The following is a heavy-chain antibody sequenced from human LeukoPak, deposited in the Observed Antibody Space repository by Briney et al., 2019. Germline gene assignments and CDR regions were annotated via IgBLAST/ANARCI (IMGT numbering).Heavy chain of an antibody. D-gene: IGHD3-3*01. CDR1: GGSISRYY. CDR2: IYYSGST. V-gene: IGHV4-59*08. Sequence: SETLSLTCTVSGGSISRYYWSWIRQPPGKGLEWIGYIYYSGSTIYNPSLKSRVTISLDTSKNQFSLKLSSVTAADTAVYYCARGSTDYDFWSGYYEGRNWFDPWGQGTLVTVSS. J-gene: IGHJ5*02. CDR3: ARGSTDYDFWSGYYEGRNWFDP.